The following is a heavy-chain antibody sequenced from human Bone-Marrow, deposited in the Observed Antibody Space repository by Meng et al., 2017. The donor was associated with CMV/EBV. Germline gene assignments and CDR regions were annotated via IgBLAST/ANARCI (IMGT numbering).Heavy chain of an antibody. J-gene: IGHJ4*02. CDR2: IYSGGSST. CDR1: GLTFSSYA. CDR3: AKWVGYYYDSSGYLDY. Sequence: GESLKISCAASGLTFSSYAMSWVRQAPGKGLEWVSVIYSGGSSTYYADSVKGRFTISRDNSKNTLYLQMNSLRAEDTAVYYCAKWVGYYYDSSGYLDYWGQGTLVTVSS. D-gene: IGHD3-22*01. V-gene: IGHV3-23*03.